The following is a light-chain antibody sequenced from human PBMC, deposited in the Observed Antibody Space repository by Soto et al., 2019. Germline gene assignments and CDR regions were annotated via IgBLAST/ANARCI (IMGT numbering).Light chain of an antibody. J-gene: IGLJ2*01. CDR1: SSNIGNNY. CDR3: GTWDSSLSAVL. CDR2: DNN. V-gene: IGLV1-51*01. Sequence: QSVLTQPPSVSAAPGQRVTISCSGSSSNIGNNYVSWYQQLPGTAPKVLIYDNNKRPSGIPDRFSGSKSGTSATLGITGLQTGDEPDYYCGTWDSSLSAVLFGGGTKLTVL.